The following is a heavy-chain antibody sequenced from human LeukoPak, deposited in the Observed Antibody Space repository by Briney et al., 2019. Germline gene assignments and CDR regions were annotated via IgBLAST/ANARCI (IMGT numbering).Heavy chain of an antibody. CDR1: GFTLSSYW. J-gene: IGHJ6*03. V-gene: IGHV3-7*01. D-gene: IGHD5-18*01. CDR2: IKQDGSEK. Sequence: GGSLRLSCAASGFTLSSYWMSWVRQAPGKGLEWVANIKQDGSEKYYVDSVKGRFTISRDNAKNSLYLQMNSLRAEDTAVYYCARGYSYAKYYMDVWGKGTTVTVSS. CDR3: ARGYSYAKYYMDV.